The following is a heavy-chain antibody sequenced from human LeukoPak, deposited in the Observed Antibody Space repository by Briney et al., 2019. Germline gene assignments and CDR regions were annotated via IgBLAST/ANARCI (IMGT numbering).Heavy chain of an antibody. V-gene: IGHV3-30*18. CDR3: AKTGKGGFNDYNNGMDV. CDR1: GFTFSTFG. J-gene: IGHJ6*02. CDR2: ISFDGSNR. Sequence: PGGSLRLSCAASGFTFSTFGMHWVRQAPGKGLEWVSVISFDGSNRHYADSVKGRFTISRDNSKNTLYLQMDSLRPEDAAVYYCAKTGKGGFNDYNNGMDVWGQGTTVTVSS. D-gene: IGHD3-16*01.